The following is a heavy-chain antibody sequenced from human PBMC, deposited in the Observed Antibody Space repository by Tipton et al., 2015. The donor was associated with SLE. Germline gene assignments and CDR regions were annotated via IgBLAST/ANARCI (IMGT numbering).Heavy chain of an antibody. CDR3: ARHDDTGKHVTAFDV. J-gene: IGHJ3*01. CDR1: GGSISSGGYY. V-gene: IGHV4-31*03. D-gene: IGHD1-1*01. Sequence: TLSLTCTVSGGSISSGGYYWSWIRQHPGKGLEWIGYIYYSGSTYYNPSLKSRVTISVDSSKNHFSLNLSSVTAADTAVYFCARHDDTGKHVTAFDVWGQGTMVTVSS. CDR2: IYYSGST.